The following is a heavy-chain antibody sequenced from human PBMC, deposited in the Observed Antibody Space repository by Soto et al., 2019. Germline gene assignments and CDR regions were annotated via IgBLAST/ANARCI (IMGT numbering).Heavy chain of an antibody. J-gene: IGHJ4*02. V-gene: IGHV4-39*01. D-gene: IGHD6-19*01. CDR3: ARSRYSSGWYYFHY. CDR2: IYYSGST. CDR1: GGSISSSSYY. Sequence: PSETLSLTCTVSGGSISSSSYYWGWIRQPPGKGLEWIGSIYYSGSTYYNPSLKSRVTISVDTSKNQFSLKLSSVTAADTAVYYCARSRYSSGWYYFHYWGQGTMVAVYS.